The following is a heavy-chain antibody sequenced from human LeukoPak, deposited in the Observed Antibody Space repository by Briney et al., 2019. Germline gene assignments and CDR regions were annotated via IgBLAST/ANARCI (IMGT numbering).Heavy chain of an antibody. J-gene: IGHJ6*02. CDR2: MNPNSGNT. CDR1: GGTFSSYA. CDR3: ARGSVPYYGSGIDDYYYGMDV. D-gene: IGHD3-10*01. Sequence: SVKVSCKASGGTFSSYAISWVRQATGQGLEWMGWMNPNSGNTGYAQKFQGRVTMTRNTSISTAYMELSSLRSEDTAVYYCARGSVPYYGSGIDDYYYGMDVWGQGTTVTVSS. V-gene: IGHV1-8*02.